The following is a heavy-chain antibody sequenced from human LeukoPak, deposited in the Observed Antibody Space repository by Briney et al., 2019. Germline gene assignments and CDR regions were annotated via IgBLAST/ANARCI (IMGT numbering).Heavy chain of an antibody. Sequence: PSETLSLTCAVYGGSFSGYYWSWIRQPPGKGLEWIGEINHSGSTNYNPSLKSRVTISVDTSKNQFSLKLSSVTAADTAVYYCAAYSSQEYAFDIWGQGTMVTVSS. D-gene: IGHD6-13*01. CDR3: AAYSSQEYAFDI. J-gene: IGHJ3*02. V-gene: IGHV4-34*01. CDR1: GGSFSGYY. CDR2: INHSGST.